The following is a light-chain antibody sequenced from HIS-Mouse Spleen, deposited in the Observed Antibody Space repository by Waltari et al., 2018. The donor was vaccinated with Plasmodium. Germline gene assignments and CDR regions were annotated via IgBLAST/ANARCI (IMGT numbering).Light chain of an antibody. CDR2: GAS. CDR3: RQYYSYPLT. CDR1: QGISSY. V-gene: IGKV1-8*01. J-gene: IGKJ4*01. Sequence: AIRMTQSPSSFSASSGDRVTITCRASQGISSYLAWYQQKPGKAPKLLIYGASTLQSGVPSRFSGSGSGTDFTLTISCLQSEDFATYYCRQYYSYPLTFGGGTKVEIK.